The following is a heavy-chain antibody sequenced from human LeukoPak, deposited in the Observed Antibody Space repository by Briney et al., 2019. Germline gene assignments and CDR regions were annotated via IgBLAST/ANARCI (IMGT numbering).Heavy chain of an antibody. D-gene: IGHD2-2*01. CDR1: GFTFSSYS. CDR3: ARATTLGPAAMIEGAFDI. V-gene: IGHV3-21*01. CDR2: ISSSSSYI. J-gene: IGHJ3*02. Sequence: GGSLRLSCAASGFTFSSYSMNWVRQAPGKGLEWVSSISSSSSYIYYADSVKGRFTISGDNAKNSLYLQMNSLRAEDTAVYYCARATTLGPAAMIEGAFDIWGQGTMVTVSS.